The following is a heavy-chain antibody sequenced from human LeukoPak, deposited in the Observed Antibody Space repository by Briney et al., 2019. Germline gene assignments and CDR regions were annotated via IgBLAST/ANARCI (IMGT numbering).Heavy chain of an antibody. CDR3: ARGKRRFDY. Sequence: GGSLRLSCAASGFSFNESYMTWNRQAPGKGLEWVAYISGRGFSTYYADSVKGRFTISRDNARNSLYLNMSSLRADDTAVYYCARGKRRFDYWGQGTLVAVSS. CDR2: ISGRGFST. V-gene: IGHV3-11*01. CDR1: GFSFNESY. J-gene: IGHJ4*02.